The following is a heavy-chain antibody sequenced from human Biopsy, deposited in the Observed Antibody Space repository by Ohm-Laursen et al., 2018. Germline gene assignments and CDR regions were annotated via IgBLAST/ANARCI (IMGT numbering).Heavy chain of an antibody. CDR1: GGSISGSS. CDR2: ISYSRDT. J-gene: IGHJ3*02. V-gene: IGHV4-59*08. D-gene: IGHD6-19*01. CDR3: AKHGSGWTGDDAFHI. Sequence: SDTLSLTWTVSGGSISGSSWNWIRQAPGKGLEWIGYISYSRDTNYNPSLKSRITISVDTSKNQFSLKLTSVTAADTAVYYCAKHGSGWTGDDAFHIWGQGTMVTVSS.